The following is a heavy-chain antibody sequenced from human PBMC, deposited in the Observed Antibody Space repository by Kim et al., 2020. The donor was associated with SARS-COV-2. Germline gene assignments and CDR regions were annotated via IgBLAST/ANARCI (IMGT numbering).Heavy chain of an antibody. CDR2: ISAYNGNT. CDR3: ARDFSSGWYWGWFDP. V-gene: IGHV1-18*01. J-gene: IGHJ5*02. D-gene: IGHD6-19*01. Sequence: ASVKVSCKASGYTFTSYGISWVRQAPGQGLEWMGWISAYNGNTNYAQKLQGRVTMTTDTSTSTAYMELRSLRSDDTAVYYCARDFSSGWYWGWFDPWGQGTLVTVSS. CDR1: GYTFTSYG.